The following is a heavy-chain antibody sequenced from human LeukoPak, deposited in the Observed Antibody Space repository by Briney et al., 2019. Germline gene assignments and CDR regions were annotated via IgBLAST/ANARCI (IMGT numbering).Heavy chain of an antibody. J-gene: IGHJ4*02. Sequence: SETLSLTCAVSGGSISSSNWWSWVRQPPGKGLEWIGEIHHSGSTNYNPSLKSRVTISVDKSRNQFSLKLSSVTAADTAVYYCARRPLDYFASGSYWNYWGQGTLVTVSS. CDR2: IHHSGST. V-gene: IGHV4-4*02. D-gene: IGHD3-10*01. CDR1: GGSISSSNW. CDR3: ARRPLDYFASGSYWNY.